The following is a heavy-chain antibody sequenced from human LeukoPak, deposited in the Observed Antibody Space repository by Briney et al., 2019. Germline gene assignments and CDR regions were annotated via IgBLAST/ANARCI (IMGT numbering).Heavy chain of an antibody. V-gene: IGHV1-2*02. CDR2: INPNSGGT. CDR3: ARYDVGSGWYGVY. Sequence: ASVKVSCKASGYTFSSHAMIWVRQAPGQGLEWMGWINPNSGGTNYAQKFQGRVTMTRDTSISTAYMELSRLRSDDTAVYYCARYDVGSGWYGVYWGQGTLVTVSS. CDR1: GYTFSSHA. D-gene: IGHD6-19*01. J-gene: IGHJ4*02.